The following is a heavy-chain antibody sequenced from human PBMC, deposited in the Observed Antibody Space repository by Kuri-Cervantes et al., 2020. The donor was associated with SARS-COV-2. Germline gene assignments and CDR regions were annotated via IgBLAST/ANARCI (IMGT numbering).Heavy chain of an antibody. CDR1: GFTFSNAW. J-gene: IGHJ4*02. CDR3: TTDFVVVPAAFFDY. CDR2: IKSKTDGGTT. D-gene: IGHD2-2*01. Sequence: GGSLRLSCAASGFTFSNAWMSWVRQAPGKGLEWVGRIKSKTDGGTTDYAAPVKGRFTTSRDDSKNTLYLQMNSLKTEDTAVYYCTTDFVVVPAAFFDYWGQGTLVTVSS. V-gene: IGHV3-15*01.